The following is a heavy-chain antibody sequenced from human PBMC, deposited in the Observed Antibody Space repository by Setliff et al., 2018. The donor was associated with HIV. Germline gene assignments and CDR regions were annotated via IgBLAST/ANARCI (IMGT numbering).Heavy chain of an antibody. V-gene: IGHV4-34*09. CDR2: INHSGDT. J-gene: IGHJ4*02. CDR1: GGSFSGYY. D-gene: IGHD4-4*01. Sequence: LSLTCAVYGGSFSGYYWSWIRQPPGKGLEWIGEINHSGDTNYNPSLRSRVTISLDTSKNQFSLKLSSVTAADTAVYFCARVRRDGNSFDDWGQGTLVTVSS. CDR3: ARVRRDGNSFDD.